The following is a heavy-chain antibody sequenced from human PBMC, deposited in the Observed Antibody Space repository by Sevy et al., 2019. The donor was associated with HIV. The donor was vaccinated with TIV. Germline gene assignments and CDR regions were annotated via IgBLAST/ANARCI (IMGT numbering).Heavy chain of an antibody. Sequence: GGSLRLSCAASGFTFSRYWMSWVRQAPGKGLEWVAKIKQDGSERYYVDSVKGRFTISRDNAKNSLYLQMNSLRAEDTAVYYCARDEGVDSSGDYSFFDYWGQGTLVTVSS. CDR3: ARDEGVDSSGDYSFFDY. V-gene: IGHV3-7*01. D-gene: IGHD3-22*01. CDR1: GFTFSRYW. J-gene: IGHJ4*02. CDR2: IKQDGSER.